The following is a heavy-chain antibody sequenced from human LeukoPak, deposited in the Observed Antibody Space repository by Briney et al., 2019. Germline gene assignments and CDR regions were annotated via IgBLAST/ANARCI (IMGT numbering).Heavy chain of an antibody. V-gene: IGHV1-69*13. J-gene: IGHJ4*02. CDR1: GGTFSSYA. CDR2: IIPIFGTA. Sequence: SVKVSCKASGGTFSSYAISWVRQAPGQGLEWMGGIIPIFGTANYAQKFQGRVTITADESTSTAYMELSSLRSEDTAVYYCARDPTPAAKPYYFDYWGQGTLVTVSS. CDR3: ARDPTPAAKPYYFDY. D-gene: IGHD2-2*02.